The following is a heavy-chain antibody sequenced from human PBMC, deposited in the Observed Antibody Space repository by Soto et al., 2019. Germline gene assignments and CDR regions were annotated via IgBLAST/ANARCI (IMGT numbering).Heavy chain of an antibody. D-gene: IGHD3-10*01. J-gene: IGHJ5*02. V-gene: IGHV1-8*01. Sequence: QVQLVQSGAEVKKPGASVKVSCKASGYTFTSYDINWVRQATGQGLERMGWMNPNSGNTGYAQKFQGRVTMTRNTSIGTAYMELSSLGSEDTAVYYCARDLWFGEFRFDPWGQGTLVTVSS. CDR2: MNPNSGNT. CDR1: GYTFTSYD. CDR3: ARDLWFGEFRFDP.